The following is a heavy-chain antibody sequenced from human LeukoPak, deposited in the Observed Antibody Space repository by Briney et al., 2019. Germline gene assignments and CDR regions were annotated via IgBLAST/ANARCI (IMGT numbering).Heavy chain of an antibody. CDR2: IYYSGST. V-gene: IGHV4-59*01. CDR3: AGGLGELSLPLDY. J-gene: IGHJ4*02. CDR1: GGSISSYY. D-gene: IGHD3-16*02. Sequence: SETLSLTCTVSGGSISSYYWSWIRQPPGKGLEWIGYIYYSGSTNYNPSLKSRVTISVDTSKNQFSLKLSSVTAADTVVYYCAGGLGELSLPLDYWGQGTLVTVSS.